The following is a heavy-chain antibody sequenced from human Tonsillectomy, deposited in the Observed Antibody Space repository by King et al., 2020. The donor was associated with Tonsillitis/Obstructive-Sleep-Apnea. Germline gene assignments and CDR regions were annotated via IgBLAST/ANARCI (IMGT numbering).Heavy chain of an antibody. Sequence: VQLVESGGGLVKPGGSLRLSCSASGFTFSSYSMNWVRQAPGKGLEWVSSISSSSSYIYYADSVKGRLTISRDNVKNSLYLQMNSLRAGDTVVYYCERGGGDIVVVPADYYYYYMDVWGKGTPVTVSS. CDR1: GFTFSSYS. CDR2: ISSSSSYI. V-gene: IGHV3-21*03. D-gene: IGHD2-2*01. CDR3: ERGGGDIVVVPADYYYYYMDV. J-gene: IGHJ6*03.